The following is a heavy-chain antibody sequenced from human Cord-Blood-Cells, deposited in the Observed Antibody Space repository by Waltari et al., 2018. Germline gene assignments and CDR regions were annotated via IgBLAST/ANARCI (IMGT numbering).Heavy chain of an antibody. CDR2: ISSSGRII. V-gene: IGHV3-48*03. J-gene: IGHJ3*02. Sequence: LEWVSYISSSGRIIYYADSVKGRFTISRDNAKNSLYLQMTSLRAEDTAVYYCARDRVVVPAALYGDDAFDIWGQGTMVTVSS. D-gene: IGHD2-2*01. CDR3: ARDRVVVPAALYGDDAFDI.